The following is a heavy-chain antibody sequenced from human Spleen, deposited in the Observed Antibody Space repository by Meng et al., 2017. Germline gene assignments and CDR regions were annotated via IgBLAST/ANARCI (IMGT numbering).Heavy chain of an antibody. CDR3: ARGRLKSNFDY. D-gene: IGHD5/OR15-5a*01. J-gene: IGHJ4*02. CDR1: GGSFSDYY. Sequence: QGRRHALGAGLLKPSETLSRTCVVSGGSFSDYYWSWIRQPPGKGLEWIGEINHSGSTNYNPSLESRATISVDTSQNNLSLKLSSVTAADSAVYYCARGRLKSNFDYWGQGTLVTVSS. V-gene: IGHV4-34*01. CDR2: INHSGST.